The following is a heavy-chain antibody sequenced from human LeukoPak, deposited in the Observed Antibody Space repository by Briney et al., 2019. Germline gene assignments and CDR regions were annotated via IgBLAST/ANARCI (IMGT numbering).Heavy chain of an antibody. CDR3: AKRGVVIRVILVGFHKEAYYFDS. CDR2: ISDSGGST. CDR1: GITLSNYG. V-gene: IGHV3-23*01. J-gene: IGHJ4*02. Sequence: GGSLRLSCAVSGITLSNYGMSWVRQAPGKGLEWVAGISDSGGSTNYADSVKGRFTISRDNPKNTLYLQMNSLRAEDTAAYFCAKRGVVIRVILVGFHKEAYYFDSWGQGVLVTVSS. D-gene: IGHD3-22*01.